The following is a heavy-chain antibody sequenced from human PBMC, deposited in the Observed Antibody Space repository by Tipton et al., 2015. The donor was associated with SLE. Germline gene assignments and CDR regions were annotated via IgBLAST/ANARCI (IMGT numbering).Heavy chain of an antibody. V-gene: IGHV4-59*08. CDR1: GGSISSYY. Sequence: TLSLTCTVSGGSISSYYWSWIRQPPGKGLEWIGYIYYSGSTNYNPSLKSRVTISVDTSKNQFSLKLSSVTAADTAVYYCARAGGSREYYFDYWGQGTLVTVSS. J-gene: IGHJ4*02. CDR2: IYYSGST. D-gene: IGHD3-10*01. CDR3: ARAGGSREYYFDY.